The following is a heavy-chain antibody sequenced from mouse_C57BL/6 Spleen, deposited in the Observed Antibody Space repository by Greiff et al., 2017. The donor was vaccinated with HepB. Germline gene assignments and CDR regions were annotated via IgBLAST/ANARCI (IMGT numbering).Heavy chain of an antibody. J-gene: IGHJ4*01. CDR3: ASPYDYDAMDY. V-gene: IGHV1-64*01. Sequence: QVHVKQPGAELVKPGASVKLSCKASGYTFTSYWMHWVKQRPGQGLEWIGMIHPNSGSTNYNEKFKSKATLTVDKSSSTAYMQLSSLTSEDSAVYYCASPYDYDAMDYWGQGTSVTVSS. CDR1: GYTFTSYW. D-gene: IGHD6-5*01. CDR2: IHPNSGST.